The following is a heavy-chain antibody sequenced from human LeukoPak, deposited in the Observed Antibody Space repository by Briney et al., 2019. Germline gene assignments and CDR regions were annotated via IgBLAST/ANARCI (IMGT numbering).Heavy chain of an antibody. CDR2: IYYSGST. Sequence: SETLSLTCTVSGGSISNYYWGWIRQAPGKGLEWIGSIYYSGSTYYNPSLKSRVTISVDTSKNQFSLKLSSVTAADTAVYYCARSGGYSGYRGHYYMDVWGKGTTVTISS. D-gene: IGHD5-12*01. CDR1: GGSISNYY. CDR3: ARSGGYSGYRGHYYMDV. V-gene: IGHV4-39*01. J-gene: IGHJ6*03.